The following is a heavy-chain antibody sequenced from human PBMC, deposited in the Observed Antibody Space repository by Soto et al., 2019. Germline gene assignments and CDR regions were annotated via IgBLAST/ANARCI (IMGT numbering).Heavy chain of an antibody. CDR1: GYTFTSYA. CDR3: AADPASHYYYYGMDV. D-gene: IGHD2-2*01. Sequence: SVKVSCKASGYTFTSYAMNWVRQAPGQRLEWMGWINAGSGNTNYAQKFQERVTITRDMSTSTAYMELSSLRSEDTAVYYCAADPASHYYYYGMDVWGQGTTVIVSS. J-gene: IGHJ6*02. V-gene: IGHV1-58*02. CDR2: INAGSGNT.